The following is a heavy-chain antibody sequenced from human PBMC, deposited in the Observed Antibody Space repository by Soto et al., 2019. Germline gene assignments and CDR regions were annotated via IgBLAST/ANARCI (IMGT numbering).Heavy chain of an antibody. V-gene: IGHV4-31*03. D-gene: IGHD3-3*01. Sequence: SETLSLTCTVSGGSISSGGYYWSWIRQHPGKGLEWIGYIYYSGSTYYNPSLKSRVTISVDTSKNQFSLKLSSVTAADTAVYYCARDRGSGYKYYYYYGMDVWGQGTTVTVSS. CDR2: IYYSGST. J-gene: IGHJ6*02. CDR3: ARDRGSGYKYYYYYGMDV. CDR1: GGSISSGGYY.